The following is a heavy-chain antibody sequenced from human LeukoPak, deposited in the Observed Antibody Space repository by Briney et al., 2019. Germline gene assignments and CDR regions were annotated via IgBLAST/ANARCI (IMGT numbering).Heavy chain of an antibody. CDR2: IYSAGST. CDR3: ARLRGYSYGYEPRFYYGMDV. D-gene: IGHD5-18*01. CDR1: GFTVSSNY. V-gene: IGHV3-66*01. J-gene: IGHJ6*02. Sequence: GGSLRLSCAASGFTVSSNYMSWVRQASGKGLEWVSVIYSAGSTYYADSVKGRFTISRDNSKNTLYLQMNSLRAEDTAVYYCARLRGYSYGYEPRFYYGMDVWGQGTTVTVSS.